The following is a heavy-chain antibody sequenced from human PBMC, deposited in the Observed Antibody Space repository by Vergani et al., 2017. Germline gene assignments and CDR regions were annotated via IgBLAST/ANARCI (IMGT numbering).Heavy chain of an antibody. CDR1: GVTFSSYA. CDR3: ARDRNGYYDTGAYYDGMDV. CDR2: IIPIFGTA. D-gene: IGHD3-22*01. Sequence: QVQLVQSGAEVKKPGSSVKVSCKASGVTFSSYAISWVRQAPGQGLEWMGRIIPIFGTANYAQKFQGRVTITADESTSTAYMELSSLRSEDTAVYYCARDRNGYYDTGAYYDGMDVWGQGTTVTVSS. V-gene: IGHV1-69*13. J-gene: IGHJ6*02.